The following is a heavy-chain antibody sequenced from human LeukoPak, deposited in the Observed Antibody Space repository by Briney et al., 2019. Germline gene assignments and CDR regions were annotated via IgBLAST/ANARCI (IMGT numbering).Heavy chain of an antibody. V-gene: IGHV3-23*01. CDR2: FDGNGPNT. CDR1: GFTFSSFA. CDR3: AKKRDAFDI. Sequence: GGSLRFSCAASGFTFSSFAMTWVRQAPGKGLEWVSGFDGNGPNTYYADSVKGRFAISRDNSKNTLYLHMNSLRAEDTAVYYCAKKRDAFDIWGQGTVVTVSS. J-gene: IGHJ3*02. D-gene: IGHD5-24*01.